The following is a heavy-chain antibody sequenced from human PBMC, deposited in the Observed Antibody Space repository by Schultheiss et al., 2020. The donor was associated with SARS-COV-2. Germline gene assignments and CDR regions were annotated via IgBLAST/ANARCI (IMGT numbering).Heavy chain of an antibody. CDR1: GFTFSSYG. J-gene: IGHJ6*02. CDR2: IWYDGSNK. Sequence: GGSLRLSCAASGFTFSSYGMHWVRQAPGKGLEWVAVIWYDGSNKYYADSVKGRFTISRDNSKNSLYLQMNSLRAEDTAVYYCASTLYDFWSGYWTHYYGMDVWGQGTTVTVSS. CDR3: ASTLYDFWSGYWTHYYGMDV. D-gene: IGHD3-3*01. V-gene: IGHV3-33*01.